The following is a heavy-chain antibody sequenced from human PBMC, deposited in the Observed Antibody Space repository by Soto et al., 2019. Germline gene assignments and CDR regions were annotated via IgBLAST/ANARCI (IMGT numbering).Heavy chain of an antibody. D-gene: IGHD3-10*01. Sequence: QVQLQESGPGLVKPSETLSLTCTVSGGSISSYYWSWIRQPPGKGLEWIGYIYYSGSTNYNPSLTRRVTSSVDTSKNLFSLKLSSVTAADTAVYYCARAGTTMVRGVISGWFDPWGQGTLVTVSS. CDR3: ARAGTTMVRGVISGWFDP. CDR1: GGSISSYY. V-gene: IGHV4-59*01. CDR2: IYYSGST. J-gene: IGHJ5*02.